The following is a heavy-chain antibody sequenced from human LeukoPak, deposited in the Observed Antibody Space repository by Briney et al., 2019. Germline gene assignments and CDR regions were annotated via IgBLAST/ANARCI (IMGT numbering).Heavy chain of an antibody. Sequence: GGSLRLSCAASGFTFSDYWMYWVRQAPGKGLVWVSRIKSDGTGILYADLVEGRFTISRDNAKNTLYLQMNSLRAEDTAVYYCARDLSSDYYDSSGYLNYWGQGTLVTVSS. V-gene: IGHV3-74*01. CDR1: GFTFSDYW. J-gene: IGHJ4*02. CDR3: ARDLSSDYYDSSGYLNY. D-gene: IGHD3-22*01. CDR2: IKSDGTGI.